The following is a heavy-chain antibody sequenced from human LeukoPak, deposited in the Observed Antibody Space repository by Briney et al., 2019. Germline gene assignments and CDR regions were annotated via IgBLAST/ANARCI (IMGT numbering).Heavy chain of an antibody. CDR2: IYYSGGT. CDR3: ARSSSWSLQGEGFDY. Sequence: PSENLSLTCTVSGGSISSSSYYWGWIRQPPGKGLEWIGSIYYSGGTYYNLSLKSRVTISVDTSKNQFSLKLSSVTAADTAVYYCARSSSWSLQGEGFDYWGQGTLVTVSS. J-gene: IGHJ4*02. CDR1: GGSISSSSYY. D-gene: IGHD6-13*01. V-gene: IGHV4-39*01.